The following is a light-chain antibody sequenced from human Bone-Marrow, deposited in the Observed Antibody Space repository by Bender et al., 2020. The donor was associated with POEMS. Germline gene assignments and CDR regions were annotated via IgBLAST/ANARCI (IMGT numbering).Light chain of an antibody. CDR3: ISYEGTYFV. V-gene: IGLV2-8*01. Sequence: QSALTQPPSASGSPGQSVTISCTGTSSDVGGYNYVSWVQQHPGKAPKLIIYEVTKRPSGVPDRFSGSKSDNTASLTVSGLQAEDEADYYCISYEGTYFVFGTGTKVTVL. CDR1: SSDVGGYNY. CDR2: EVT. J-gene: IGLJ1*01.